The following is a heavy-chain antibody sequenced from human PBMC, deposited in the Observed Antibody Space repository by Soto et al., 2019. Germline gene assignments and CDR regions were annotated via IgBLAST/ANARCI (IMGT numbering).Heavy chain of an antibody. D-gene: IGHD6-19*01. CDR2: IFHSGSV. Sequence: QVLLQESGPGLVQPSGTLSLSCAVSGGSVSSSFFWGWVRQPPGKGLEWIGDIFHSGSVNYNPSPKXXVTISIDKSKNQFSLELNSVTTADTALYYCARSFGWYAIDYWGQGTLVIVSS. J-gene: IGHJ4*02. V-gene: IGHV4-4*02. CDR1: GGSVSSSFF. CDR3: ARSFGWYAIDY.